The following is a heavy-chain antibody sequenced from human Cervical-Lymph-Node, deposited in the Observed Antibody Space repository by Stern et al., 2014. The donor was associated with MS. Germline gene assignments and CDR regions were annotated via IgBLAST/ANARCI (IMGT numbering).Heavy chain of an antibody. CDR2: ISPGDSDT. J-gene: IGHJ4*02. V-gene: IGHV5-51*01. CDR1: GYSFTSSW. CDR3: ATSTGYFLLEYYFDY. Sequence: EVQLVESGAEVKKPGESLKISCQGSGYSFTSSWIGWVRQMPGKGLEWMGIISPGDSDTRYNPSFQGQVTISADKSVSTAYLQWSSLKASDTAMYYCATSTGYFLLEYYFDYWGQGTLVTVSS. D-gene: IGHD2-8*02.